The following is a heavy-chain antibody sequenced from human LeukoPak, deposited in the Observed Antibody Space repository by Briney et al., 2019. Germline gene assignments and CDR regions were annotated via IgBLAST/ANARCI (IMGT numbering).Heavy chain of an antibody. Sequence: ASVKVSCKPSGYTFTTYAIHWVRQAPGQRLEWMGLINADDGNTRYSQRFQGRVTITRDTSASTAYMELSSLRSEDTAVYYCAREVVPAASGDNWFDPWGQGTLVTVSS. CDR1: GYTFTTYA. CDR2: INADDGNT. D-gene: IGHD2-2*01. CDR3: AREVVPAASGDNWFDP. J-gene: IGHJ5*02. V-gene: IGHV1-3*01.